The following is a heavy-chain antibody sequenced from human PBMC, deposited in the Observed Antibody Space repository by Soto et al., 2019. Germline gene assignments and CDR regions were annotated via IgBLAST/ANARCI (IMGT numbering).Heavy chain of an antibody. CDR3: ARGGYSPLDY. CDR1: GGSLNRKY. V-gene: IGHV4-59*01. Sequence: SETLSPTRTVSGGSLNRKYWSWIRQPPGKGLEWIGYIYYSGSTNYNPSLKSRVTISVDTSTNQLSLKLSSVTAADTAVYYCARGGYSPLDYWGQGTLVTVSS. J-gene: IGHJ4*02. D-gene: IGHD2-15*01. CDR2: IYYSGST.